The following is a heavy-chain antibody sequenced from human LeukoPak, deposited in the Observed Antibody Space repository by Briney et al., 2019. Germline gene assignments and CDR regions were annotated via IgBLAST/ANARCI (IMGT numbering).Heavy chain of an antibody. CDR1: GGSFSGYY. V-gene: IGHV4-34*01. CDR2: INHSGST. D-gene: IGHD3-9*01. Sequence: PSETLSLTCAVDGGSFSGYYWSWIRQPPGKGLEWIGEINHSGSTNYNPSLKSRVTISVDTSKNQFSLKLSSVTAADTAVYYCARGRIVRYFAYRPMDVWGKGTTVTVSS. CDR3: ARGRIVRYFAYRPMDV. J-gene: IGHJ6*03.